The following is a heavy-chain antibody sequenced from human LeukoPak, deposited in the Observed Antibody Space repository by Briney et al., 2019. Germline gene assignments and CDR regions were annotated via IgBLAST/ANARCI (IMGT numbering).Heavy chain of an antibody. CDR1: GFTVSSNY. D-gene: IGHD7-27*01. CDR3: ARDLTGDRGYFDY. Sequence: GGSLRLSCAASGFTVSSNYMSWVRQAPGKGLEWVSVIYSGGSTYYADSVKGRFTISRDNSKNALYLQMNSLRAEDTAVYYCARDLTGDRGYFDYWGQGTLVTVSS. V-gene: IGHV3-53*01. CDR2: IYSGGST. J-gene: IGHJ4*02.